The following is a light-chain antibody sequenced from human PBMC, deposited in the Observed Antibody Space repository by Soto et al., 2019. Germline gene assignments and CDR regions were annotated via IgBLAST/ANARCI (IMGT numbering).Light chain of an antibody. J-gene: IGKJ4*01. CDR2: TTS. V-gene: IGKV1-39*01. Sequence: DIQMTQSPTSLSASVRDRVTITCRASQNINNYLNWYQHKPGKAPKVLIYTTSNLQVGVPSRFSGSGSGTDFTLTINGLQPEDSATYYCQQSYIDVSFGGGTRVE. CDR1: QNINNY. CDR3: QQSYIDVS.